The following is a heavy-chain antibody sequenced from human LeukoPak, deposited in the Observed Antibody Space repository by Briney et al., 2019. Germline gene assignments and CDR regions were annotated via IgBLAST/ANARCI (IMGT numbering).Heavy chain of an antibody. CDR1: GGSISSYY. J-gene: IGHJ4*02. V-gene: IGHV4-4*07. D-gene: IGHD6-19*01. CDR2: IYTSGST. Sequence: SETLSLICTVSGGSISSYYWSWIRQPAGKGLEWIGRIYTSGSTNYNPSLKSRVTMSVDTSKNQFSLKLSSVTAADTAVYYCARGHSSGWYVVYWGQGTLVTVSS. CDR3: ARGHSSGWYVVY.